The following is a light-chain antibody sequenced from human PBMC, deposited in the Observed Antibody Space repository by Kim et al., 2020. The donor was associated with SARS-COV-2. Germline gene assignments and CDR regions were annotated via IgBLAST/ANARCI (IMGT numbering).Light chain of an antibody. CDR2: DVN. CDR3: CSYAGSYTLV. J-gene: IGLJ3*02. CDR1: SSDGGGHNY. V-gene: IGLV2-11*01. Sequence: GQSVTISRPGTSSDGGGHNYVSWYQQHPGKGPNLMIYDVNKRPSGVPDRFSGSKSGNTASLTISGLQAEDEADYYCCSYAGSYTLVFGGGTKLTVL.